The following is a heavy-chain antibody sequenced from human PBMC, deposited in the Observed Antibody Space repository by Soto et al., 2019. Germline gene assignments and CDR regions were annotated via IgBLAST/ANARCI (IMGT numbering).Heavy chain of an antibody. J-gene: IGHJ4*02. CDR2: ISDSGDRT. CDR1: EFTFNIFD. Sequence: EVHLLESGGGWVQPGGSLRLSCAASEFTFNIFDMSWVRQAPGKGLEWVSMISDSGDRTYYAGSVRGRFTMSRDNSKNTVYLQMDSLGAEDTAIYYCVKGGWLDYWGQGTLVTVSS. V-gene: IGHV3-23*01. CDR3: VKGGWLDY.